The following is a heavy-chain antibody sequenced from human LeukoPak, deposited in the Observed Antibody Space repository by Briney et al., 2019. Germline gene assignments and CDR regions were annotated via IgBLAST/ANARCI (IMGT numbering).Heavy chain of an antibody. CDR3: AIDRGAYCGGDCYLGFDY. D-gene: IGHD2-21*02. Sequence: KTGGSLRPSCAASGFTFSSYTMNWVRQAPGKGLEWVSSIPGSSDYISYADSVKGRSTISSDNAKKSLYQQMTSLAAEDTAVYYCAIDRGAYCGGDCYLGFDYWGRGTLVPVS. J-gene: IGHJ4*03. V-gene: IGHV3-21*01. CDR1: GFTFSSYT. CDR2: IPGSSDYI.